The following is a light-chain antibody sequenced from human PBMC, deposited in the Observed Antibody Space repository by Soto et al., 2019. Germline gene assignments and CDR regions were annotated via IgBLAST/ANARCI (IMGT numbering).Light chain of an antibody. CDR3: QQYAT. J-gene: IGKJ4*01. CDR1: QGVSSSY. Sequence: EIVLTQSPGTLSLSPVERANLSCRASQGVSSSYLAWYQQKPGQAPRLLIYGASSRATGIPDRFSGSGSGTELTLTISSLQSEDFAVYYCQQYATCGGGTKGDIK. V-gene: IGKV3-20*01. CDR2: GAS.